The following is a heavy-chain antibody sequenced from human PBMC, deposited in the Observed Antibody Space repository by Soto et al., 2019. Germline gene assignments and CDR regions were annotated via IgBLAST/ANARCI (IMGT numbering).Heavy chain of an antibody. CDR1: GGTFSSYA. J-gene: IGHJ6*02. CDR3: ARTSINCSGGSCLVDYYYGMDV. CDR2: IIPIFGTA. Sequence: QVQLVQSGAEVKKPGSSVQVSCKASGGTFSSYAISWVRQAPGQGLEWMGGIIPIFGTANYAQKFQGRVTITADESPSTAYRELSRLRSEDTAVYYCARTSINCSGGSCLVDYYYGMDVWGQGTTVTVSS. V-gene: IGHV1-69*01. D-gene: IGHD2-15*01.